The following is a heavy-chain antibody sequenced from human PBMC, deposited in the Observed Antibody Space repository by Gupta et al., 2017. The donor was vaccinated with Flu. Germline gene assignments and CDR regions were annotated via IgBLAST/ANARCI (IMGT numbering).Heavy chain of an antibody. CDR2: IKEDGSDK. D-gene: IGHD5-12*01. CDR1: GFTFSTYW. CDR3: TRHGSHHFDY. Sequence: SCAASGFTFSTYWMAWVRPAPGKGLEWVANIKEDGSDKYYVDSVKGRFTISRDNAKNSLYLQMNSLRVEDTAVYYCTRHGSHHFDYWGQGGLVIVSS. J-gene: IGHJ4*02. V-gene: IGHV3-7*01.